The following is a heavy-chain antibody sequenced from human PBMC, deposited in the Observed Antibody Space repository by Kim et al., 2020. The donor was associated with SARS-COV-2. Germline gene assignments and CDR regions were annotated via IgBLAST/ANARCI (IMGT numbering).Heavy chain of an antibody. D-gene: IGHD2-21*01. J-gene: IGHJ4*02. Sequence: TYYADSGKGRFTISRENAKNALFLHMNSLRADDTAVYYCAKGFGGDRAYWGQGTLVTVSS. CDR3: AKGFGGDRAY. CDR2: T. V-gene: IGHV3-23*01.